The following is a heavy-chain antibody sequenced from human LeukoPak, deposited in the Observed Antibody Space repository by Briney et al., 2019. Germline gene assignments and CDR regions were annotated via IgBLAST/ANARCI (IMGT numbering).Heavy chain of an antibody. CDR2: IRFDGSNK. J-gene: IGHJ4*02. D-gene: IGHD6-19*01. CDR1: GFTFSSYA. V-gene: IGHV3-30*02. Sequence: GGSLRLSCAASGFTFSSYAMHWVRQAPGKGLEWVAFIRFDGSNKFYADSVKGRFTISRDNSKNTLYLQMNSLRPDDTAVYYCAKIPSAVPGRGFDYWGQGTLVTVSS. CDR3: AKIPSAVPGRGFDY.